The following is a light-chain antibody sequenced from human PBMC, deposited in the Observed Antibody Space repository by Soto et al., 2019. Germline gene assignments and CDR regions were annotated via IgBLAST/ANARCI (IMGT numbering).Light chain of an antibody. V-gene: IGLV2-23*02. Sequence: QSALTQPASVSGSPGQSITFACTGSNNDVGTYSLVSWYQHHPGKAPKLLIYEVSKRPSGVSNRFSGSKSGNTAFLTISGLQAEDEANYFCCSYAGSSTVLFGGGTKLTVL. CDR1: NNDVGTYSL. CDR3: CSYAGSSTVL. J-gene: IGLJ2*01. CDR2: EVS.